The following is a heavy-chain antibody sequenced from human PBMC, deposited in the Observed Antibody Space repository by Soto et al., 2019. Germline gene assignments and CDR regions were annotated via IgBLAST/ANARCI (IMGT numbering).Heavy chain of an antibody. CDR3: ARDAPADLLSHGYFQH. D-gene: IGHD3-10*01. CDR2: TYYRSKWYN. J-gene: IGHJ1*01. V-gene: IGHV6-1*01. CDR1: GDSVSSNSAA. Sequence: PSQTLSLTCAISGDSVSSNSAAWNLIRQSPSRGLEWLGRTYYRSKWYNDYAVSVKSRITINPDTSKNQFSLQLNSVTPEDTAVYYCARDAPADLLSHGYFQHWGQGTPVTVS.